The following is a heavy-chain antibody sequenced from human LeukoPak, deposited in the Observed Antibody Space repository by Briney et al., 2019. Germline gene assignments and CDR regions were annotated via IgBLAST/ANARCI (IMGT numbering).Heavy chain of an antibody. Sequence: GLSLRLSCAASGFTSSSYWMSWVRQARGKGLECVANIKHDGSERNYMESVKGRFTISRDNAKNSLHLQMNNLRAEDTAVYYCAAGSGWSIEYWGQGTLVTVSS. CDR1: GFTSSSYW. CDR3: AAGSGWSIEY. V-gene: IGHV3-7*03. J-gene: IGHJ4*02. D-gene: IGHD6-19*01. CDR2: IKHDGSER.